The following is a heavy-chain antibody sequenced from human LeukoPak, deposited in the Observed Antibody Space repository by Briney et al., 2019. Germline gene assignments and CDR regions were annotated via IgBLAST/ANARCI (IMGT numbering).Heavy chain of an antibody. Sequence: GGSLRLSCAASGFTFSSSSISWVRQAPGKGLEWVANIKPGGNEKYYVDSVKGRFTISRDNVKNSLYLQMNSLRAEDTAIYYCATFRFLGTWGQGTMVTVSP. CDR1: GFTFSSSS. V-gene: IGHV3-7*03. CDR2: IKPGGNEK. D-gene: IGHD3-3*01. J-gene: IGHJ3*01. CDR3: ATFRFLGT.